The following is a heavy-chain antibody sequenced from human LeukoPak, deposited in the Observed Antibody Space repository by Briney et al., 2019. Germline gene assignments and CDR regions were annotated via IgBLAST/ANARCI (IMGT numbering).Heavy chain of an antibody. CDR2: INPSGSP. CDR3: ASVRHDPLEYYYYIDV. D-gene: IGHD2/OR15-2a*01. CDR1: GDSLSRYY. V-gene: IGHV4-34*01. J-gene: IGHJ6*03. Sequence: SETLSLTCAVYGDSLSRYYWTWIRQPPGKGLEWLGGINPSGSPDYNPSLKSRATISLDTSKNQFSLRLASVTAADTALYYCASVRHDPLEYYYYIDVWATGTTVTVSS.